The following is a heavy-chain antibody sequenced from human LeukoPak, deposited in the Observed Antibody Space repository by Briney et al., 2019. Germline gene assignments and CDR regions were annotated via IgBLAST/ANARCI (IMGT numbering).Heavy chain of an antibody. CDR1: GFTFSTFS. V-gene: IGHV3-21*01. CDR3: ARRTFPNDAFDI. J-gene: IGHJ3*02. D-gene: IGHD1-7*01. CDR2: ISGSGSDI. Sequence: GGSLRLSCAASGFTFSTFSMNWVRQTPGKGLEWVSAISGSGSDIYYADSVKGRFTISRDNPKRSLYLQMNSLRAEDTAAYYCARRTFPNDAFDIWGQGTMVTVSS.